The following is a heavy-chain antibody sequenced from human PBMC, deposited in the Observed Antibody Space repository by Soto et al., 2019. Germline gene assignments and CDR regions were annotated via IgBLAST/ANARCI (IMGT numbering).Heavy chain of an antibody. D-gene: IGHD5-12*01. CDR3: AASCVACGGFNYYGMDV. Sequence: QVQLQESGPGLVKPSQTRSLTCTVSGGSISSGGYYWSWIRQHPGKGLEWIGYIYYSGSTYYNPSLKSRVTISVDTSKNQFSLKLSSVTAADTAVYYCAASCVACGGFNYYGMDVWGQGTTVTVSS. CDR2: IYYSGST. J-gene: IGHJ6*02. CDR1: GGSISSGGYY. V-gene: IGHV4-31*03.